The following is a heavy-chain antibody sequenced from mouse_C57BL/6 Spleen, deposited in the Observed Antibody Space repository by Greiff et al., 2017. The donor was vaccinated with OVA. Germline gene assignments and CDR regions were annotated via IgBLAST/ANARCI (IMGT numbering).Heavy chain of an antibody. CDR2: IWSGGST. CDR3: ASYDGYWGYFDY. CDR1: GFSLTSSG. D-gene: IGHD2-3*01. Sequence: QVQLKQSGPGLVQPSQSLSITCTVSGFSLTSSGVHWVRQSPGTGLEWLGVIWSGGSTDYNAAFISRLSISKDNSKSQVFFKMNSLQADDTAVYYCASYDGYWGYFDYWGQGTTLTVSS. J-gene: IGHJ2*01. V-gene: IGHV2-2*01.